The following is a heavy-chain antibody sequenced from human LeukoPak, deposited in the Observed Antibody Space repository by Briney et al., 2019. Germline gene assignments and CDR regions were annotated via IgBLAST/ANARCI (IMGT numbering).Heavy chain of an antibody. CDR1: GHTFSDYY. CDR2: INPNSGGT. J-gene: IGHJ1*01. CDR3: ARGPEDLAVVVTATEYFLH. Sequence: ASVKVSCKTSGHTFSDYYMYWVRQAPGQGPEWMGWINPNSGGTNYAQRVQGRVTMTRDTSINTAYMELRNLRSDDTAVYYCARGPEDLAVVVTATEYFLHWGQGTLVTVSS. D-gene: IGHD2-21*02. V-gene: IGHV1-2*02.